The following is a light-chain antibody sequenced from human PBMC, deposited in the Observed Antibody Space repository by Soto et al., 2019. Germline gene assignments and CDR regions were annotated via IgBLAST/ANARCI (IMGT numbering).Light chain of an antibody. V-gene: IGLV2-14*01. J-gene: IGLJ1*01. CDR1: SSDVGGYNY. CDR2: EVS. Sequence: QSVLTQPASVSGSPGQSITISCTGTSSDVGGYNYVSWYQQHPGKAPKLMIYEVSNQPSGVSNRFSGSKSGNTASLTISGLQAEDEADYYCSSYTSSNTLYVFGTGTKLTVL. CDR3: SSYTSSNTLYV.